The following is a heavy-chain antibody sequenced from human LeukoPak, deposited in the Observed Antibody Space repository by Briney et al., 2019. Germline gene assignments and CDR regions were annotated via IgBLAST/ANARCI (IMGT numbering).Heavy chain of an antibody. CDR3: ARHWRDSSGL. J-gene: IGHJ4*02. CDR1: GGSISSSSYY. Sequence: SETLSLTCTVSGGSISSSSYYWSWIRQPPGKGLEWIGEINHSGSTNYNPSLKSRVTISVDTSKNQFSLKLSSVTAADTAVYYCARHWRDSSGLWGQGTLVTVSS. D-gene: IGHD6-19*01. CDR2: INHSGST. V-gene: IGHV4-39*01.